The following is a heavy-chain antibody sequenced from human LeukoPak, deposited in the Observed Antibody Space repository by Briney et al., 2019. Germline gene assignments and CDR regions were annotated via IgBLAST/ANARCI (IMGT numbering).Heavy chain of an antibody. CDR1: GDSINSYY. V-gene: IGHV4-59*05. CDR3: ARRTSGGGLFDY. D-gene: IGHD3-10*01. J-gene: IGHJ4*02. Sequence: SETLSLTCTVSGDSINSYYWSWIRQPPGKGLEWIGSIFYSGDTYYNASLKSRVTISVDTSKKHFSLKLTSVTSADTAVYYCARRTSGGGLFDYWGQGTLVTVSS. CDR2: IFYSGDT.